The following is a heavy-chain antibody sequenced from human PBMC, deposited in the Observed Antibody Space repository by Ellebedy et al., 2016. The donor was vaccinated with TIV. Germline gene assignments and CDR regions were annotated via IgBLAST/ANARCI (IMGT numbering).Heavy chain of an antibody. CDR1: GFTFSSYA. CDR3: ARVDCSSTSCYVGFDY. V-gene: IGHV3-30-3*01. J-gene: IGHJ4*02. D-gene: IGHD2-2*01. CDR2: ISYDGSNK. Sequence: GGSLRLSXAASGFTFSSYAVHWVRQAPGKGLEWVAVISYDGSNKYYADSVKGRFTISRDNSKNTLYLQMNSLRAEDTAVYYCARVDCSSTSCYVGFDYWGQGTLVTVSS.